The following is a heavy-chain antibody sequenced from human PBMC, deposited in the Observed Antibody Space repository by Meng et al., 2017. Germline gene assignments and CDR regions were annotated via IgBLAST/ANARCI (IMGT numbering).Heavy chain of an antibody. Sequence: SVTVSCKASVGTFSSYAISWLRPAPGQGVEWMGGISPIFGTANYAQKFQGRVTITADESTSTAYMELKSLRSEDTDVYYCALETGGYYDSSGYYSLTDAFDIWGQGTMVTVSS. D-gene: IGHD3-22*01. CDR2: ISPIFGTA. CDR1: VGTFSSYA. V-gene: IGHV1-69*13. J-gene: IGHJ3*02. CDR3: ALETGGYYDSSGYYSLTDAFDI.